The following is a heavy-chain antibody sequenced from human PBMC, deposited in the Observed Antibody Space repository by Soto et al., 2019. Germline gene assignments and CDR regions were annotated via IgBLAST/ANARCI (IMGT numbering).Heavy chain of an antibody. D-gene: IGHD3-10*01. Sequence: GASVKVSCKASGGTFSSYAISWVRQAPGQGLEWMGGIIPIFGTANYAQKFQGRVTITADESTSTAYMELSSLRSEDTAVYYCARDFPITMVRGVINYYYYGMDVWGQGTTVTVSS. CDR1: GGTFSSYA. J-gene: IGHJ6*02. V-gene: IGHV1-69*13. CDR2: IIPIFGTA. CDR3: ARDFPITMVRGVINYYYYGMDV.